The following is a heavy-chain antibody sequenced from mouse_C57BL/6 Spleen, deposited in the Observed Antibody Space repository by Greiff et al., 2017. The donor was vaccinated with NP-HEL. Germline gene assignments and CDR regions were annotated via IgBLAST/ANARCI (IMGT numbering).Heavy chain of an antibody. Sequence: QVQLKESGAELVKPGASVKLSCKASGYTFTEYTIHWVKQRSGQGLAWIGWFYPGSGSIKYNEKFKDKATLTEDKSSSTVYMELSRLTSEDSAVYFCARHESRSMITTDYFDYWGQGTTLTVSS. V-gene: IGHV1-62-2*01. CDR1: GYTFTEYT. CDR2: FYPGSGSI. D-gene: IGHD2-4*01. J-gene: IGHJ2*01. CDR3: ARHESRSMITTDYFDY.